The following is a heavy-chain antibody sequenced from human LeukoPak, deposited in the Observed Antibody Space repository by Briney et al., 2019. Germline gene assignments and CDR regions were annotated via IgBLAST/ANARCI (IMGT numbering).Heavy chain of an antibody. D-gene: IGHD3-3*01. Sequence: SGTLSLTRAVSGGSISSSYWWTWVRQPPGKGLEWIGEIYHSGSTNYNPSLKSRLTISVDKSKNHFSLKLSSVTAADTAVYYCARGTRTIFGVVIIGYNWFDPWGQGTLVTVSS. CDR3: ARGTRTIFGVVIIGYNWFDP. J-gene: IGHJ5*02. CDR2: IYHSGST. CDR1: GGSISSSYW. V-gene: IGHV4-4*02.